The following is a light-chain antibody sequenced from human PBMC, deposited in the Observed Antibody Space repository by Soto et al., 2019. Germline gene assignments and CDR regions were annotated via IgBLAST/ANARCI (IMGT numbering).Light chain of an antibody. Sequence: SALTQPASVSGSPGQSVTISCTGTSSDVGAYKYVSWYQKHPSKAPKLMIYGVSNRPSGVSNRFSGSKSGNTAFLTISVLQPEDEADYYCSSFTGPTTLDVFGTGTKVTVL. J-gene: IGLJ1*01. CDR3: SSFTGPTTLDV. CDR2: GVS. V-gene: IGLV2-14*03. CDR1: SSDVGAYKY.